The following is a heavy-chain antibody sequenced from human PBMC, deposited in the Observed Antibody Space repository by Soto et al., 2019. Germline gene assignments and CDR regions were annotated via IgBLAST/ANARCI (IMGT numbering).Heavy chain of an antibody. CDR2: IYHSGST. D-gene: IGHD4-17*01. CDR1: GVSISSGGYS. Sequence: PSETLSLTCAVSGVSISSGGYSCNWIRQPPGKGLEWIGYIYHSGSTYYNPSLKSRVTISVDRSKNQFSLKLSSVTAADTAVYYCARGVTTVTTFDYRGQGTLVTVS. V-gene: IGHV4-30-2*01. CDR3: ARGVTTVTTFDY. J-gene: IGHJ4*02.